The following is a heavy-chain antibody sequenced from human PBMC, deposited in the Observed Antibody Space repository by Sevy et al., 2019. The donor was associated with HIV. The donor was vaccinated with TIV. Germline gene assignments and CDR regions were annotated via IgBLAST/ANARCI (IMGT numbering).Heavy chain of an antibody. D-gene: IGHD1-26*01. Sequence: LSLTCAASGFTFSSYAMSWVRQAPGKGLEWVSAISGSGGSTYYADSVKGRFTISRDNSKNTLYLQMNSLRAEDTAVYYCAKDPVVGATNWFDPWGQGTLVTVSS. CDR1: GFTFSSYA. J-gene: IGHJ5*02. CDR3: AKDPVVGATNWFDP. V-gene: IGHV3-23*01. CDR2: ISGSGGST.